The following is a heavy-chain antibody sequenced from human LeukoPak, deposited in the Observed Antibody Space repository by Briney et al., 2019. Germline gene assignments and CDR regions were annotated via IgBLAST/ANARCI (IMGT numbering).Heavy chain of an antibody. J-gene: IGHJ5*02. CDR1: GGSISSGGYY. V-gene: IGHV4-30-2*01. CDR3: ARGPGVVVVAATRDFDP. D-gene: IGHD2-15*01. CDR2: INHSGST. Sequence: PSQTLSLTCTVSGGSISSGGYYWSWIRQPPGKGLEWIGEINHSGSTNYNPSLKSRVTISVDTSKNQFSLKLSSVTAADTAVYYCARGPGVVVVAATRDFDPWGQGTLVTVSS.